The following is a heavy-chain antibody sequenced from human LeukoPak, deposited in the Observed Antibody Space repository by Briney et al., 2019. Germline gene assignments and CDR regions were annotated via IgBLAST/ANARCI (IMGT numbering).Heavy chain of an antibody. D-gene: IGHD2-15*01. Sequence: GGSLRLSCAASGFTFSSYAMSWVRQAPGKGLEWVSAISGSGGSTYYADSVKGRFTISRDNSKNTLYLQMNSLRAEDTAVYYCAKDCSGGSCYSSFDYWGQGTLVTASS. CDR1: GFTFSSYA. V-gene: IGHV3-23*01. CDR3: AKDCSGGSCYSSFDY. CDR2: ISGSGGST. J-gene: IGHJ4*02.